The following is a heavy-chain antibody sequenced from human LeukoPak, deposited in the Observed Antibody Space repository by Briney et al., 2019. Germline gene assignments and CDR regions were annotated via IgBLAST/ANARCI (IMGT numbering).Heavy chain of an antibody. CDR1: GYTFTSYG. J-gene: IGHJ4*02. CDR3: ATDDIAVAGTDFDY. V-gene: IGHV1-18*01. D-gene: IGHD6-19*01. Sequence: ASVKVSCKASGYTFTSYGISWVRQAPGQGLEWMGRISAYNGNTNYAHHLQGRVTMTTDTSTSTAYMELRSLISDDTAVYFCATDDIAVAGTDFDYWGQGTLVTVSS. CDR2: ISAYNGNT.